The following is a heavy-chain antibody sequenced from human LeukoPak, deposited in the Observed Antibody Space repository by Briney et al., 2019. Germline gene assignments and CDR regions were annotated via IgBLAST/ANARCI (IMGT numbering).Heavy chain of an antibody. Sequence: PGGSLRLSCAASGFTFSSYDMHWVRQATGKGLEWVSAIGTAGDTYYPGSVKGRFTISRENAKNSLYLQMNSLRAGDTAVYYCARGLWFGESRWFDPWGQGTLVTVSS. V-gene: IGHV3-13*01. CDR2: IGTAGDT. CDR1: GFTFSSYD. J-gene: IGHJ5*02. CDR3: ARGLWFGESRWFDP. D-gene: IGHD3-10*01.